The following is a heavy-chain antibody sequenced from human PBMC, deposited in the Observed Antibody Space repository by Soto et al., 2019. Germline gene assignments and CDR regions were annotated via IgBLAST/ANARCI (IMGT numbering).Heavy chain of an antibody. Sequence: GASVKVSCKASGYTFTSYGISWVRQAPGQGLGWMGWISAYNGSTNYAQKLQGRVTMTTDTSTSTAYMELRSLRSDDTAVYYCARGTTSRGYCSGGSCYLLFDWFDPWGQGTLVTVSS. CDR1: GYTFTSYG. J-gene: IGHJ5*02. CDR2: ISAYNGST. D-gene: IGHD2-15*01. V-gene: IGHV1-18*04. CDR3: ARGTTSRGYCSGGSCYLLFDWFDP.